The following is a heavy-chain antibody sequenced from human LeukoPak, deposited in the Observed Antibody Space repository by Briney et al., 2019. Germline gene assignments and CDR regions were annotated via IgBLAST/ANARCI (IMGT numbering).Heavy chain of an antibody. CDR3: ARARNYDILNLRVQHNWFDP. CDR2: IYYSGST. J-gene: IGHJ5*02. D-gene: IGHD3-9*01. V-gene: IGHV4-59*01. CDR1: GGSISSYY. Sequence: PSETLSLTCTVSGGSISSYYWSWIRQPPGKGLEWIGYIYYSGSTNYNPSLKSRVTISVDTSKNQFSLKLSSVTAADTAVYYCARARNYDILNLRVQHNWFDPWGQGTLVTVSS.